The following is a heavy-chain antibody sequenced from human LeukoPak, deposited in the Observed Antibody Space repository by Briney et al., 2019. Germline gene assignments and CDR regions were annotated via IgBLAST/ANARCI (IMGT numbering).Heavy chain of an antibody. J-gene: IGHJ6*02. D-gene: IGHD2-2*01. CDR1: GGSISSGGYY. Sequence: SQTLSLTCTVSGGSISSGGYYWSWIRQHPGKGLEWIGYIYYSGSTYYNPSLKSRVTISVDTSKNQFSLKLSSVTAADTAVYYCARYQPTRIFYYYYGMDVWGQGTTVTVSS. CDR2: IYYSGST. V-gene: IGHV4-31*03. CDR3: ARYQPTRIFYYYYGMDV.